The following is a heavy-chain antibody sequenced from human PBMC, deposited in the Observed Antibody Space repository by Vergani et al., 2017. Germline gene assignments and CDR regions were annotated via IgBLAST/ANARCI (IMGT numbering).Heavy chain of an antibody. CDR2: IYYSGST. D-gene: IGHD3-16*02. CDR1: GGSISSYY. J-gene: IGHJ6*03. CDR3: ARVVGDYVWGSYRPNDMDV. V-gene: IGHV4-59*01. Sequence: QVQLQESGPGLVKPSETLSLTCTVSGGSISSYYWSWIRQPPGKGLEWIGYIYYSGSTNSNPSLKSRVTISVDTSKNQFSLKLSSVTAADTAVYYCARVVGDYVWGSYRPNDMDVWGKGTTVTVSS.